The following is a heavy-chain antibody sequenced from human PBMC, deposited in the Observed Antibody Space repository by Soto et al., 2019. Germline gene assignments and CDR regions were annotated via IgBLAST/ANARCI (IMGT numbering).Heavy chain of an antibody. D-gene: IGHD3-10*01. J-gene: IGHJ5*02. Sequence: GGSLRLSCAASGFTFSGYAMHWVRQAPGKGLEWVAVIWYDGSNKYYADSVKGRFTISRDNSKNTLYLQMKSLRAEDTAVYYCARDLGFGDPRGVDPWGQGTLVTVSS. CDR2: IWYDGSNK. CDR3: ARDLGFGDPRGVDP. V-gene: IGHV3-33*08. CDR1: GFTFSGYA.